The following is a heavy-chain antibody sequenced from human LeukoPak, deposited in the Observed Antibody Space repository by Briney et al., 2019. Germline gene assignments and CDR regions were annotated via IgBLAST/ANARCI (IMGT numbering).Heavy chain of an antibody. CDR3: ARGAYYDSYEEYFDY. CDR2: MNPNSGNT. V-gene: IGHV1-8*01. D-gene: IGHD3-22*01. Sequence: ASVKVSCKASGYTFTSYDINWVRQATGQGLEWMGWMNPNSGNTGYAQKFQGRVTMTRNTSISTAYMELSSLRAEDTAVYYCARGAYYDSYEEYFDYWGQGTLVTVSS. J-gene: IGHJ4*02. CDR1: GYTFTSYD.